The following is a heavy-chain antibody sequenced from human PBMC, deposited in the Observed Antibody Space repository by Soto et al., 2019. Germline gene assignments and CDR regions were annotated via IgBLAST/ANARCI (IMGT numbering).Heavy chain of an antibody. CDR1: GGTFSSYA. Sequence: QVQLVQSGAEVKKPGSSVKVSCKASGGTFSSYAISWVRQAPGQGLEWMGGIIPIFGTANYAQKFQCRVTITSYKSTSTAYMELCRLRYEATAVYYCAIARRVAADTLFSGYGGQGTLVTVSS. D-gene: IGHD2-15*01. V-gene: IGHV1-69*06. CDR3: AIARRVAADTLFSGY. J-gene: IGHJ4*02. CDR2: IIPIFGTA.